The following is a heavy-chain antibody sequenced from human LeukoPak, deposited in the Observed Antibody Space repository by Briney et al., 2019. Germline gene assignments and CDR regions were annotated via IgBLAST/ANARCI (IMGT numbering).Heavy chain of an antibody. J-gene: IGHJ4*02. CDR2: ISGRGGST. CDR1: VFTFSNYS. CDR3: AKVLGYCSGGSCYSSRYFDY. Sequence: GGSLRLSCAASVFTFSNYSMTWVRQAPWKGLEWVSSISGRGGSTFYADSVKGRFTISRDNAKNTLYLQMNSLRAEDSAIYYCAKVLGYCSGGSCYSSRYFDYWGQGTLVTVSS. D-gene: IGHD2-15*01. V-gene: IGHV3-23*01.